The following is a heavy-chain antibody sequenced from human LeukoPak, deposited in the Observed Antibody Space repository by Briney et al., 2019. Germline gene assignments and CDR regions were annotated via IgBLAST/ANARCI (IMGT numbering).Heavy chain of an antibody. CDR2: ISWNSGSI. V-gene: IGHV3-9*01. CDR3: AKDWGYYPQGAFDI. J-gene: IGHJ3*02. Sequence: GRSLRLSCAASGFTFDDYAMHWVRQAPGKGLEWVSGISWNSGSIGYADSVKGRFTISRDNAKNSLYLQMNSLRAEDTALYYCAKDWGYYPQGAFDIWGQGTMVTVSS. D-gene: IGHD3-22*01. CDR1: GFTFDDYA.